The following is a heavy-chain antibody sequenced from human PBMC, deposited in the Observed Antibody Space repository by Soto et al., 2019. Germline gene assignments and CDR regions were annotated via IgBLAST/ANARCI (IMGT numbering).Heavy chain of an antibody. CDR2: INTNTGNP. CDR3: ARYKDDFWSGYHYYFDY. Sequence: ASVKVSCKASGYTFTSYAMNWVRQAPGQGLEWMGWINTNTGNPTYAQGFTGRFVFSLDTSVSTAYLQICSLKAEDTAVYYCARYKDDFWSGYHYYFDYWGQGTLVTVSS. CDR1: GYTFTSYA. J-gene: IGHJ4*02. V-gene: IGHV7-4-1*01. D-gene: IGHD3-3*01.